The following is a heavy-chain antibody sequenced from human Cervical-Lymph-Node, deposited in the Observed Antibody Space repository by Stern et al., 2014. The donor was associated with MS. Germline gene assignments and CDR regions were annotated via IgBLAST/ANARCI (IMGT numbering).Heavy chain of an antibody. CDR3: VRIRNRWFGESKGY. Sequence: VQLVESGGGLIKPGGSLRVSCAASGFTFSSYSMTWVRQAPGKGLEWVSSISRTSDNIFYGDSVKGRFTISRDNAKNSLFLQMHSLRAEDTAIYYCVRIRNRWFGESKGYWGQGSLVTVSS. V-gene: IGHV3-21*01. J-gene: IGHJ4*02. D-gene: IGHD3-10*01. CDR1: GFTFSSYS. CDR2: ISRTSDNI.